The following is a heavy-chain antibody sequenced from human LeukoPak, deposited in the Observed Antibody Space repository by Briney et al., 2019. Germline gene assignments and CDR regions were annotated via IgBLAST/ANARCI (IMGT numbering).Heavy chain of an antibody. CDR1: GGSISSYY. J-gene: IGHJ3*02. CDR2: NYYSGST. D-gene: IGHD3-10*01. CDR3: LRSGSGSYYRSGAFDI. V-gene: IGHV4-59*01. Sequence: SETLSLTCTVSGGSISSYYWSWIRQPPGKGLEWIGYNYYSGSTNYNLSLNSRVTISVDTSKYQFSLKLSTVTAANPAVHCLLRSGSGSYYRSGAFDIWGQGTMVTVSS.